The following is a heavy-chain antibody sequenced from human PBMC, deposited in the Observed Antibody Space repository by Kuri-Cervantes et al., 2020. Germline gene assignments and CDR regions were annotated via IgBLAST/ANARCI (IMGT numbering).Heavy chain of an antibody. D-gene: IGHD3-3*01. Sequence: SETLSLTCTVSGGSISSYYRSWIRQPPGKGLEWIGYIYYSGSTNYNPSLKSRVTISVDTSKNQFSLKLSSVTAADTAVYYCARWVYYDFWSGPSYDAFDIWGQGTMVTVSS. J-gene: IGHJ3*02. CDR1: GGSISSYY. V-gene: IGHV4-59*01. CDR3: ARWVYYDFWSGPSYDAFDI. CDR2: IYYSGST.